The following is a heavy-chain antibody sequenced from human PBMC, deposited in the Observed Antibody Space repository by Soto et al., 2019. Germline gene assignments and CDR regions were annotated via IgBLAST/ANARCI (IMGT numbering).Heavy chain of an antibody. J-gene: IGHJ4*02. V-gene: IGHV3-48*03. CDR2: ISSSGSTI. CDR3: ASYDYVWGSYRY. Sequence: LRLSCAASGFTFSSYEMNWVRQAPGKGLEWVSYISSSGSTIYYADSVKGRFTISRDNAKNSLYLQMNSLRAEDTAVYYCASYDYVWGSYRYWGQGTLVTVSS. D-gene: IGHD3-16*02. CDR1: GFTFSSYE.